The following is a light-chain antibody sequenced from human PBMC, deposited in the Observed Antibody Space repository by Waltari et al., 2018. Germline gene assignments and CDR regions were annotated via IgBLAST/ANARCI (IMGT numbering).Light chain of an antibody. V-gene: IGLV2-23*02. Sequence: QSALPHPASVSGSPGQSITISCTVTSSDVGRYDLVSWYQQHPGKAPKLVIYEVSNRPSWVSNRFSGSKSCNTASLTSYGLQAEDEADYYWCSYAGSSTHVVFGGGSKLTVL. CDR3: CSYAGSSTHVV. CDR2: EVS. CDR1: SSDVGRYDL. J-gene: IGLJ2*01.